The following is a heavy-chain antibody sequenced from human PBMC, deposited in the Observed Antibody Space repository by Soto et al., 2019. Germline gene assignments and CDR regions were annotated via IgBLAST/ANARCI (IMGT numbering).Heavy chain of an antibody. CDR3: ARPRFRGMDV. CDR1: GFRLSNHF. Sequence: GGSLRLSCVASGFRLSNHFMNWVRQAPGKGLEWVATIKEDGREKYYVESVEGRFTISRDNAKNSLYLEVSNVRDGDTAVYYCARPRFRGMDVWGQGATVTVSS. CDR2: IKEDGREK. J-gene: IGHJ6*02. V-gene: IGHV3-7*03. D-gene: IGHD3-10*01.